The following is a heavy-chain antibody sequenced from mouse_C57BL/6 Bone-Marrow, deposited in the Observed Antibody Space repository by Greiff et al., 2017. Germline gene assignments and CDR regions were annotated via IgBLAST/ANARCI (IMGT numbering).Heavy chain of an antibody. CDR1: GFTFSDYY. Sequence: EVQLVESEGGLVQPGSSMQLSCTASGFTFSDYYMAWVRQVPEKGLEWVANINYDGSSTYYQDSLKSRFIISRVNAKTILYLQMSSLKSEYTATYYCARDDYYGRAYFDYWGQGTTLTVSS. D-gene: IGHD1-1*01. CDR2: INYDGSST. CDR3: ARDDYYGRAYFDY. J-gene: IGHJ2*01. V-gene: IGHV5-16*01.